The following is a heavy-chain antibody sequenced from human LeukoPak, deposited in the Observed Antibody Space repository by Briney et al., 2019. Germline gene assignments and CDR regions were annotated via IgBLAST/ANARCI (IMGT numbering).Heavy chain of an antibody. J-gene: IGHJ6*02. CDR3: ARDRREGCSGGSCYSSYYYYGMDV. CDR1: GFTFSSYW. D-gene: IGHD2-15*01. Sequence: PGGSLRLSCAASGFTFSSYWMSWVRQAPGKGLEWVANIKQDGSEKYYVDSVKGRFTISRDNAKNSLYLQMNSLRAVDTAVYYCARDRREGCSGGSCYSSYYYYGMDVWGQGTTVTVSS. V-gene: IGHV3-7*01. CDR2: IKQDGSEK.